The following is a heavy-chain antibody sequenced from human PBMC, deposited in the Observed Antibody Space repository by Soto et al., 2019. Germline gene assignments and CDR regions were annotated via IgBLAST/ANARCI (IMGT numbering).Heavy chain of an antibody. D-gene: IGHD5-12*01. CDR1: GGSISSGGYY. Sequence: SETLSLTCTVSGGSISSGGYYWSWIRQHPGKGLEWIGYIYYSGSTYYNPSLKSRVTISVDTSKNQFSLKLSSVTAADTAVYYCARLDSGYDGNWFDPWGQGTLVTVSS. CDR2: IYYSGST. V-gene: IGHV4-31*03. CDR3: ARLDSGYDGNWFDP. J-gene: IGHJ5*02.